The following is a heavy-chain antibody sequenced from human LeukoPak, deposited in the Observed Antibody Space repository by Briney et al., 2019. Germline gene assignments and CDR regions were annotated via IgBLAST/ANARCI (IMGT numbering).Heavy chain of an antibody. Sequence: PSETLSLTCTVSGGSISSGDYYWSWIRQPPGKRLAWIGYIYYSGSTYYNPSLKSRVTISVDTSKNHFSLQLSSVTAADTAVYYCARALNGIHPLNWFDPWGQGTLVTVSS. CDR1: GGSISSGDYY. V-gene: IGHV4-30-4*08. J-gene: IGHJ5*02. CDR3: ARALNGIHPLNWFDP. CDR2: IYYSGST. D-gene: IGHD2-8*01.